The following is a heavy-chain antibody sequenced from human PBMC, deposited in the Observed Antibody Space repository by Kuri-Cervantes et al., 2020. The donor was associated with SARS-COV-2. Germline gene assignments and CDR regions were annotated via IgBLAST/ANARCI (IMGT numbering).Heavy chain of an antibody. D-gene: IGHD3-3*01. Sequence: GGSLRLSCAASGFTFSSYAMSWVRQAPGKGLEWVSAISGSGGSTYYPNSGKGRFTISRDNSKNTLYLQMNSLRAEDTAVYYCAKGPYYDFWSGYYTTGLFDYYGMDVWGQGTTVTVSS. V-gene: IGHV3-23*01. J-gene: IGHJ6*02. CDR1: GFTFSSYA. CDR3: AKGPYYDFWSGYYTTGLFDYYGMDV. CDR2: ISGSGGST.